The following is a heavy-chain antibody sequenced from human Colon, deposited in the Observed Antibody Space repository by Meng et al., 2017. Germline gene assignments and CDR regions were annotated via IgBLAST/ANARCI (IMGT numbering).Heavy chain of an antibody. Sequence: QVRRQWSGPGLVKTSGTSAITCAASGTSISRSNWWTWVRQAPGKGLEWIGEIYHIGSTNYNPSLKSRVTILVDESKNEFSLKLTSVTAADTAVYYCARENDSGNSYDHWGRGTLVTVSS. CDR2: IYHIGST. J-gene: IGHJ4*02. V-gene: IGHV4-4*02. CDR1: GTSISRSNW. D-gene: IGHD3-10*01. CDR3: ARENDSGNSYDH.